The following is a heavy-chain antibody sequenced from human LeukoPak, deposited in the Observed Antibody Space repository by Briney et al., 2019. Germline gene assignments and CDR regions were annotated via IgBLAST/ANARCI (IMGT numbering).Heavy chain of an antibody. Sequence: SETLSLTXSVSGGSISSSNYYWGWIRQPPGKGLEWNGIIYYSGSTSYNPSLKSRVTISIDTSKNQFSLKLSSVTAADTAVYYCAGPLLTYYSDSSAYSWGQGTLVTVSS. CDR1: GGSISSSNYY. CDR3: AGPLLTYYSDSSAYS. D-gene: IGHD3-22*01. J-gene: IGHJ4*02. V-gene: IGHV4-39*01. CDR2: IYYSGST.